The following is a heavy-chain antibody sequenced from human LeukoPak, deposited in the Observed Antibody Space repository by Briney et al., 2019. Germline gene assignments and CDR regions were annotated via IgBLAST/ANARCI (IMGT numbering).Heavy chain of an antibody. D-gene: IGHD6-6*01. CDR3: ARGRLYSSSWWFDP. J-gene: IGHJ5*02. CDR1: GGSFSGYY. CDR2: INHSGST. Sequence: SETLSLTCAVYGGSFSGYYWSWIRQPPGKGLEWIGEINHSGSTNYNPSLNSRVTISVDTSKNQFSLKLSSVTAAAPAVYYCARGRLYSSSWWFDPWGQGTLVTVSS. V-gene: IGHV4-34*01.